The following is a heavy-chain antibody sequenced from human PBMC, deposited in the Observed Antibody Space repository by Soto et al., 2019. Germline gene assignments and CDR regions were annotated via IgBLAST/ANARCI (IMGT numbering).Heavy chain of an antibody. J-gene: IGHJ4*02. CDR2: INPNSGGT. CDR3: ARDASCSWSPTYYFDY. V-gene: IGHV1-2*04. CDR1: GYTFTGYY. Sequence: ASVKVSCKASGYTFTGYYMHWVRQAPGQGLEWMGWINPNSGGTNYAQKFQGWVTMTRDTSISTAYMELSRLRSDDTAVYYCARDASCSWSPTYYFDYWGQGTMVTVYS. D-gene: IGHD6-13*01.